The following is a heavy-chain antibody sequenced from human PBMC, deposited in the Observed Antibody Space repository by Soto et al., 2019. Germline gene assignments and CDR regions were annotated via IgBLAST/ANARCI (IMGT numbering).Heavy chain of an antibody. CDR1: GGSISSYY. CDR3: ARRYGGNLDY. V-gene: IGHV4-59*08. J-gene: IGHJ4*02. CDR2: IYYSGGT. Sequence: QLQESGPGLVKPSETLSLTCTVSGGSISSYYWSWSRQPPGKGLEWIGYIYYSGGTNYNPSLKSRVTISVDSSKNHFSLKLSAVTAADTAVYYCARRYGGNLDYWGQGTLVTVSS. D-gene: IGHD1-26*01.